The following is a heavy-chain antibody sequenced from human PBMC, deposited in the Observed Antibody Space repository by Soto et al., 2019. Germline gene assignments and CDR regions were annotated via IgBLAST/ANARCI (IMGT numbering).Heavy chain of an antibody. D-gene: IGHD2-2*01. CDR1: GFIFSDYG. CDR2: ISYDGSNE. Sequence: PGGSLRLSCAASGFIFSDYGMHWVRQAPGKGLEWVALISYDGSNERYADPVKGRFTISKDNSKNTLYLQMNSLRAEDTAVYYCAREVRDEDIVLVPAAIGPYYYYYGMDVWGQGTTVTVSS. V-gene: IGHV3-30*03. CDR3: AREVRDEDIVLVPAAIGPYYYYYGMDV. J-gene: IGHJ6*02.